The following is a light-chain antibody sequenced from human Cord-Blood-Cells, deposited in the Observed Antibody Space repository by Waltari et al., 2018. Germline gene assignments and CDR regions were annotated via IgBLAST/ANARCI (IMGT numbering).Light chain of an antibody. Sequence: QLVLTHSPSASASLGASVKLTCTLSSGHSSYAIAWHQQQPEKGPRYLMKLNSDGSHSKGDGIPDRFSGSSSGAERYLTISSLQSEDEADYYCQTWGTGIHVFGTGTKVTVL. CDR1: SGHSSYA. CDR3: QTWGTGIHV. V-gene: IGLV4-69*01. CDR2: LNSDGSH. J-gene: IGLJ1*01.